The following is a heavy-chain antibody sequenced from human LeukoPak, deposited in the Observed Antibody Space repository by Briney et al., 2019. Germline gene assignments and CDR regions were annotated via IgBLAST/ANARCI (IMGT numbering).Heavy chain of an antibody. CDR1: GYTFTNYG. D-gene: IGHD3-22*01. J-gene: IGHJ3*02. V-gene: IGHV1-18*01. CDR2: ISGYNGNT. CDR3: ARDQWLYYYDSSGYYPGAFDI. Sequence: ASVKVSCKASGYTFTNYGINWVRQAPGQGLEWMGWISGYNGNTNYAQKLQGRVTMTTDTSTSTAYMELRSLRSDDTAVYYCARDQWLYYYDSSGYYPGAFDIWGQGTMVTVSS.